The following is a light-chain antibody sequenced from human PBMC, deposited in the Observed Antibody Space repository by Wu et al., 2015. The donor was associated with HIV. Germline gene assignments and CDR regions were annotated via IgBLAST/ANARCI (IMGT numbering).Light chain of an antibody. V-gene: IGKV3-15*01. CDR1: QNIISN. Sequence: EIVMTQSPAALSVSPGERATLSCRASQNIISNLAWYQQRPGQAPRLLIYGASTRATGIPARFSGGVSGTGFTLTISSMQSEDSAVYFCQQYNSWPITFGQGTRLDIK. CDR2: GAS. CDR3: QQYNSWPIT. J-gene: IGKJ5*01.